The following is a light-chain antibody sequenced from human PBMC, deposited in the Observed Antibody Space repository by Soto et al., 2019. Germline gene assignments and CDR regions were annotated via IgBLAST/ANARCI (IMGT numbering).Light chain of an antibody. CDR1: QSISSW. CDR3: QQYNSYSSWT. Sequence: DIQMTHSPSTLSASVGDRVTITCRASQSISSWLAWYQQKPGKAPKLLIYKASSLESGVPSRFSGSGSGTEFTLTINSLQPDDFATYYCQQYNSYSSWTFGQGTKVEIK. J-gene: IGKJ1*01. V-gene: IGKV1-5*03. CDR2: KAS.